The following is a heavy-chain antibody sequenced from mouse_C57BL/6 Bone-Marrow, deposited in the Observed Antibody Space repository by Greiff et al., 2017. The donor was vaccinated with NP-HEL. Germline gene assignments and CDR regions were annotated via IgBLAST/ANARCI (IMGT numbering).Heavy chain of an antibody. CDR2: INPSNGGT. CDR3: ARQDRDSGYFDV. J-gene: IGHJ1*03. Sequence: VQLQQSGPVLVKPGASVKMSCKASGYTFTDYYMNWVKQSHGKSLEWIGVINPSNGGTSYNQKFKGKATLTVDKSSSTAYMELNSLTSEDSAVYCGARQDRDSGYFDVWGTGTTVTVSS. CDR1: GYTFTDYY. D-gene: IGHD3-3*01. V-gene: IGHV1-19*01.